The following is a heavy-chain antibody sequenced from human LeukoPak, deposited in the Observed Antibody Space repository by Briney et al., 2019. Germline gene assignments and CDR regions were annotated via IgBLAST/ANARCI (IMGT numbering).Heavy chain of an antibody. CDR1: GYSISSGYY. CDR3: ARGNPVAKNWFDP. D-gene: IGHD1-14*01. J-gene: IGHJ5*02. V-gene: IGHV4-38-2*02. Sequence: SETLSLTCTVSGYSISSGYYWGWIRQPPGKGLEWIGSIYHSGSTYYNPSLKSRVTISLDTTKNQFSLNVTSVAAADTAVYYCARGNPVAKNWFDPWGQGTLVTVSS. CDR2: IYHSGST.